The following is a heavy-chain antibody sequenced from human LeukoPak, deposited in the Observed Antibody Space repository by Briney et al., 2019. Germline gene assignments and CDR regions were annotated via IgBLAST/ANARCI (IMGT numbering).Heavy chain of an antibody. CDR1: GFTFSNYA. Sequence: GGSLRLSCAASGFTFSNYALSWVRRAPGKGLEWVSAISGSGGGGTYYADSVKGRFTISRDNSKNTLYLQMNSLRAEDTAVYYCARDFASSGWSGWLDYWGQGTLVTVSS. D-gene: IGHD6-19*01. J-gene: IGHJ4*02. CDR2: ISGSGGGGT. CDR3: ARDFASSGWSGWLDY. V-gene: IGHV3-23*01.